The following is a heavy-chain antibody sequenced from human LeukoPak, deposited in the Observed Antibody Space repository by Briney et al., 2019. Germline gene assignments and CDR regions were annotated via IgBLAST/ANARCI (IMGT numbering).Heavy chain of an antibody. CDR1: GYTFTSYD. Sequence: ASVKVSCKASGYTFTSYDISWVRQAPGQGLEWMGWISAYNGNTNYAQKLQGRVTMTTDTSTSTAYMELRSLRSDDTAVYYCARARASSTSCYGCDWFDPWGQGTLVTVSS. J-gene: IGHJ5*02. V-gene: IGHV1-18*01. CDR2: ISAYNGNT. D-gene: IGHD2-2*01. CDR3: ARARASSTSCYGCDWFDP.